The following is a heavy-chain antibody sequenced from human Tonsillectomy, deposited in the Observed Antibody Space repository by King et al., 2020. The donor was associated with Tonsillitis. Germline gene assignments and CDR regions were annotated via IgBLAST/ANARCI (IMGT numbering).Heavy chain of an antibody. CDR1: GFTFSSYA. J-gene: IGHJ4*02. CDR2: IYSDVSST. CDR3: AKALGQN. D-gene: IGHD2/OR15-2a*01. Sequence: VQLVESGGGFVQPGGSLRLSCAASGFTFSSYAMSWVRQAPGKGLEWVSVIYSDVSSTYYADSVKSRFTISRDNSKNTLYLQMNSLRAEDTAVYYCAKALGQNWGQGTLVTVSS. V-gene: IGHV3-23*03.